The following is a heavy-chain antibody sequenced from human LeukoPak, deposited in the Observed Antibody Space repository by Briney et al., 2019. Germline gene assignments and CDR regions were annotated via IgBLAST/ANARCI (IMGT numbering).Heavy chain of an antibody. D-gene: IGHD3-22*01. CDR1: GFTFSSFA. CDR3: AKDDDSSGYGY. Sequence: GGSLRLSCAASGFTFSSFAMSWVRQAPGKGLEWVSAISGSGGSTYYADSVKGRFTISRDNSKNTLYLQMNSLRAEDTAVYYCAKDDDSSGYGYWGQGTLVTVSS. CDR2: ISGSGGST. V-gene: IGHV3-23*01. J-gene: IGHJ4*02.